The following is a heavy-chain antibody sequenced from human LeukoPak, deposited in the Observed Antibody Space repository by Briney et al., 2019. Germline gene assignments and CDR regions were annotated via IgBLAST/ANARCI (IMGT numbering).Heavy chain of an antibody. V-gene: IGHV3-49*04. J-gene: IGHJ4*02. CDR2: IRSKTYDGTE. CDR1: GFMFGEYS. CDR3: TSPEGGTYYFDY. D-gene: IGHD1-26*01. Sequence: GGSLRLSCADSGFMFGEYSISWVRQAPGKGLEWVGFIRSKTYDGTEQYAASVKGRFTISRDDSRSSAYLQMNNLKTEDTAVYFCTSPEGGTYYFDYWGQGTLVTVSS.